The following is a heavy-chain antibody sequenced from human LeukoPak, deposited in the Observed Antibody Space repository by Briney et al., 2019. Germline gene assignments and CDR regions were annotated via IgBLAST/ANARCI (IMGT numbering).Heavy chain of an antibody. CDR1: GYSFTSYW. D-gene: IGHD6-13*01. CDR3: ARHDPDLYSSSWYSRMGFDY. CDR2: IYPGDSDT. Sequence: GESLKISCKGSGYSFTSYWIGWVRQMPGKGLEWMGIIYPGDSDTRYSPSFQGQVTISADKSISTAYLQWSSLKASDTAMYYCARHDPDLYSSSWYSRMGFDYWGQGTLVTVSS. J-gene: IGHJ4*02. V-gene: IGHV5-51*01.